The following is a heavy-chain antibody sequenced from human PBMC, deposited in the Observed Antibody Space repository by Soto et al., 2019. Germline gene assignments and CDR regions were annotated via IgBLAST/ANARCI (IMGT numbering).Heavy chain of an antibody. Sequence: GGSLRLSCAASGFTVSSNYMSWVRQAPGKGLEWVSVIYSGGSTYYADSVKGRFTISRDNSKNTLYLQMNSLRAEDTAVYYCARAPSSSRWYNWFDPWGQGTLVTVAS. J-gene: IGHJ5*02. CDR1: GFTVSSNY. CDR2: IYSGGST. D-gene: IGHD6-13*01. CDR3: ARAPSSSRWYNWFDP. V-gene: IGHV3-66*01.